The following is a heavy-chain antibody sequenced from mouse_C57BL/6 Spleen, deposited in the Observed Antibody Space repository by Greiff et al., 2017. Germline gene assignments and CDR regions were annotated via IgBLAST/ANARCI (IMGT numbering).Heavy chain of an antibody. D-gene: IGHD2-3*01. Sequence: QVQLQQPGAELVKPGASVKLSCKASGYTFTSYWMQWVKQRPGQGLEWLGEIDPSDSYTNYKQKFKGKATLTVDTSSSTAYMQLSSLTSEDSAVYYCARCLYDGHYFDYWCQGTTLTVSS. CDR1: GYTFTSYW. V-gene: IGHV1-50*01. CDR2: IDPSDSYT. CDR3: ARCLYDGHYFDY. J-gene: IGHJ2*01.